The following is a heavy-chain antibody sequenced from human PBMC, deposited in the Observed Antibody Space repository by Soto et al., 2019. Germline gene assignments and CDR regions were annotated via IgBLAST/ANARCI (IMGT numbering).Heavy chain of an antibody. CDR3: SRGHDPIVNYYFDY. CDR1: GGSISSGGYY. D-gene: IGHD1-20*01. V-gene: IGHV4-31*03. J-gene: IGHJ4*02. CDR2: IYYSGST. Sequence: SETLSLTCTVSGGSISSGGYYWSWIRQPPGKGLEWIGYIYYSGSTYYNPSLKSRVTISVDTSKNQFSLKLSSVTAADTAVYYCSRGHDPIVNYYFDYWGQGTLVTVSS.